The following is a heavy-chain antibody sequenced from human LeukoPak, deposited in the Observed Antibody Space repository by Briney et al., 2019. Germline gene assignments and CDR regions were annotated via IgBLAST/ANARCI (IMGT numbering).Heavy chain of an antibody. V-gene: IGHV4-4*07. J-gene: IGHJ4*02. CDR1: GGSISSYY. D-gene: IGHD3-9*01. CDR3: ARDEARTGYIHY. CDR2: INNSGTT. Sequence: SETLSLTCTVYGGSISSYYWSWVRQPAGKGLEWIGEINNSGTTNYNPSLKSRVTMSLDTSKNQLSLRLTSVTAADTAVYYCARDEARTGYIHYWGQGNLITVSS.